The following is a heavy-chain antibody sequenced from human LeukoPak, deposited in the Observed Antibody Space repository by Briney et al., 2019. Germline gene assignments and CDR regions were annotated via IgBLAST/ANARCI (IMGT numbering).Heavy chain of an antibody. CDR1: GLTFSSYA. CDR3: AKSLNYRNPLDS. Sequence: GGSLRLSCAASGLTFSSYAMSWVRQAPGKGLEWVSGISGSGGSTYYADSVKGRFTISRDNSKNTLRLQMNSLRAEDTAVYYCAKSLNYRNPLDSWGQGTLVTVSS. D-gene: IGHD1-14*01. CDR2: ISGSGGST. V-gene: IGHV3-23*01. J-gene: IGHJ4*02.